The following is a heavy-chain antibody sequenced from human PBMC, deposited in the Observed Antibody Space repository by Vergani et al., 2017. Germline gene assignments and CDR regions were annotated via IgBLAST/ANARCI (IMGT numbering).Heavy chain of an antibody. J-gene: IGHJ4*02. V-gene: IGHV7-4-1*02. CDR1: GYTFTRYA. CDR2: INTTTGNP. D-gene: IGHD3-22*01. Sequence: QVQLVQSGSELKKPGASVKISCKASGYTFTRYAINWVRQAPGQGLEWMGWINTTTGNPTYAQGFTGWFVFSLDTSVTAAYLQINSLKAEDSALYYCARVLNGYDSCGSLGNWGQGTLLTVSS. CDR3: ARVLNGYDSCGSLGN.